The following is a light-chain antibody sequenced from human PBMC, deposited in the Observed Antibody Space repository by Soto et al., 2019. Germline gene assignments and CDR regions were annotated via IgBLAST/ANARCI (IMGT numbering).Light chain of an antibody. CDR3: SSYTRAATYV. CDR2: DVS. Sequence: QSALTQPASMSGSPGQSITISCTGSSSDFGAYNYDSWYQQYRPGEAPKLIIYDVSHRPAGVSTRFSGSKSGNTASLTISGLQTEDEADYYCSSYTRAATYVFGTGTKVTVL. V-gene: IGLV2-14*03. J-gene: IGLJ1*01. CDR1: SSDFGAYNY.